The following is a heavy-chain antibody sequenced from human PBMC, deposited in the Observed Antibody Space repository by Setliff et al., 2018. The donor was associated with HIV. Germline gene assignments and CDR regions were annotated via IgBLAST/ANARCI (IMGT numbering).Heavy chain of an antibody. V-gene: IGHV1-18*01. CDR1: GYTFTSYG. Sequence: ASVKVSCKASGYTFTSYGISWVRRAPGQGLEWMGWISAYNGNTNYAQKLQGRVTMTTDTSTSTAYMELRSLRSDDTAVYYCARDAYGSGRTLYFDLWGRGTLVTVSS. J-gene: IGHJ2*01. D-gene: IGHD3-10*01. CDR3: ARDAYGSGRTLYFDL. CDR2: ISAYNGNT.